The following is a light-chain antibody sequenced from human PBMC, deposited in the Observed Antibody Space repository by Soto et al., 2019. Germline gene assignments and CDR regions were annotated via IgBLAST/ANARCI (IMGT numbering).Light chain of an antibody. CDR2: GAS. CDR3: QQYGSSPWT. Sequence: EVVLTQYPGTLSLSPGERATLSCRSSQSVASNYLAWYQQKPGQAPRLLIYGASSRATGFPDRFSGSGSGTDFTLTISRLEPEDFAVYYCQQYGSSPWTFGQGTKV. CDR1: QSVASNY. J-gene: IGKJ1*01. V-gene: IGKV3-20*01.